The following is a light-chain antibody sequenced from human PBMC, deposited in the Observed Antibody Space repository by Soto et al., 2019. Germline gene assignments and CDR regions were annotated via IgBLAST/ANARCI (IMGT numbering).Light chain of an antibody. CDR2: AAS. J-gene: IGKJ2*01. Sequence: DIQMTQSPSSLSASVGDRVTITCRASQGIREDLGWYQQKPGKAPKRLIYAASSLPSGVPSRFSGRGSGTEFPLTISSLQPEDFATYYCLQHNSYPFTFGQGTKLEIK. CDR3: LQHNSYPFT. CDR1: QGIRED. V-gene: IGKV1-17*01.